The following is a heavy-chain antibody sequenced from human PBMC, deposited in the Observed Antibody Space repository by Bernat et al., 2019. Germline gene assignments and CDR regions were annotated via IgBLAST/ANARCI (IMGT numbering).Heavy chain of an antibody. J-gene: IGHJ4*02. CDR3: AILPVGKGSGSPLDY. CDR1: GFSLSNARMG. Sequence: QVTLKESGPVLVKPTETLTLTCTVSGFSLSNARMGVSWIRQPPGKALEWLAHIFSNDEKSYSTSLKSRLTISKDTTKSQVVLTMTNMDPVDTATYYCAILPVGKGSGSPLDYWGQGTLVTVSS. CDR2: IFSNDEK. D-gene: IGHD3-22*01. V-gene: IGHV2-26*01.